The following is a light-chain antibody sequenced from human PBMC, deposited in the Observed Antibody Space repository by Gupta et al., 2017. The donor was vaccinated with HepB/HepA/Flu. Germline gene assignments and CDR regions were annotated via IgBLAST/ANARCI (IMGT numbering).Light chain of an antibody. CDR3: TSYTSSSTRV. CDR2: DVS. CDR1: SSDVGGYNY. J-gene: IGLJ3*02. V-gene: IGLV2-14*03. Sequence: QSALTQPASVSGSPGQSITISCTGTSSDVGGYNYVSWYQQHPGKAPKLMIYDVSNRPSGVSNRFSGSKSGYTASLTISGLQAEDEDDYYCTSYTSSSTRVFGGGTKLTVL.